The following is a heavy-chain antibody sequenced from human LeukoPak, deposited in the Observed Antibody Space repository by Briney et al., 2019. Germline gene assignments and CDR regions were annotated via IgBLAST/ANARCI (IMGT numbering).Heavy chain of an antibody. CDR3: ARQGVGATDC. V-gene: IGHV4-39*01. J-gene: IGHJ4*02. Sequence: SETLSLTCTVSGGSISSSTYYWAWIRQSPGKGLEWIGSITYSGSTYYNPSLESRVTISVDTSKNQFSLRLISVTAVDTAVYYCARQGVGATDCWGQGTLVTVSS. D-gene: IGHD1-26*01. CDR2: ITYSGST. CDR1: GGSISSSTYY.